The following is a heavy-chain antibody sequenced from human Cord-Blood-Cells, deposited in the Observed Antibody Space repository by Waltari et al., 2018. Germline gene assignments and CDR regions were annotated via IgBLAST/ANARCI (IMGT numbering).Heavy chain of an antibody. J-gene: IGHJ3*02. V-gene: IGHV4-59*11. CDR1: GVPLSSPY. Sequence: VQLRESGPGLVKPSGTLSLTCTATGVPLSSPYRRRIRQPPGKGLEWIGYIYYSGSTNYNPSLKRRVTISVDTSKNKFSLKLSSVTAADTAVYYCARGFNWGCDAFDIWGQGTMVTVSS. CDR2: IYYSGST. CDR3: ARGFNWGCDAFDI. D-gene: IGHD7-27*01.